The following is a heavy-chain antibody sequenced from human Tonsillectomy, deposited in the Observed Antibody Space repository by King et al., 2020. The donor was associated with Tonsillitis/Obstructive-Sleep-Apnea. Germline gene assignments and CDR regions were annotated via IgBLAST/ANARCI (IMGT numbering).Heavy chain of an antibody. Sequence: VQLVESGGGLVQPGGSLRLSCAASGFTFSSYEMNWVRQAPGKGLEWVSYISSSGSTIYYADSVKGRFTISRDNAKNSLYLQMNSLRAEDTAVYYCARLYSTPTYYDLWSGYSTADYWGQGTLVTVSS. D-gene: IGHD3-3*01. J-gene: IGHJ4*02. V-gene: IGHV3-48*03. CDR2: ISSSGSTI. CDR1: GFTFSSYE. CDR3: ARLYSTPTYYDLWSGYSTADY.